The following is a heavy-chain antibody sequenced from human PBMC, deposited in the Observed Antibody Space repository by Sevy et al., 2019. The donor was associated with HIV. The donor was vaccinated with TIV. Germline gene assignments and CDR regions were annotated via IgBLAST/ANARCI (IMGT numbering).Heavy chain of an antibody. CDR3: ARGGGPVS. Sequence: GGSLRLSCAASGFGFSTTWMHWVRQAPGKGLVWVSRIKGDGSIMAYADSVKGRFTISRDNAKNTLFLQMNSLRVEDTAVYYCARGGGPVSWGQGTLVTVSS. CDR2: IKGDGSIM. CDR1: GFGFSTTW. V-gene: IGHV3-74*01. D-gene: IGHD3-10*01. J-gene: IGHJ5*02.